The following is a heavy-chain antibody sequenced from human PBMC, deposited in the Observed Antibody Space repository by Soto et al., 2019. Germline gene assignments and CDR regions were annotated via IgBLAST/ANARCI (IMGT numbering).Heavy chain of an antibody. CDR1: GFTVSNNW. CDR3: AFITTPVR. J-gene: IGHJ6*02. Sequence: EVQLVETGGGLIQPGGSLRLSCAASGFTVSNNWMSWVLQAPGKGLEWVSLIYSGGSAFYTDSVKGRFIISRDNSKNTLYLQMNSLRVEDTAVYYCAFITTPVRWGQGTTVTVSS. V-gene: IGHV3-53*02. D-gene: IGHD3-10*01. CDR2: IYSGGSA.